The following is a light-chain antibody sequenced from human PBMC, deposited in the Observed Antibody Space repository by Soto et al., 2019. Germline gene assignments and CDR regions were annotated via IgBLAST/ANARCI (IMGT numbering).Light chain of an antibody. V-gene: IGKV3-20*01. CDR3: HHYGDSAWT. CDR1: QSVSSSH. J-gene: IGKJ1*01. CDR2: GAS. Sequence: EIVLTQLPGTLSLSPGERATLSCRASQSVSSSHLAWYQQKPGQAPRLLISGASNRATGIPDRFSGSGSGTDFILIISRLEPEDFAVYYCHHYGDSAWTFGQGTKV.